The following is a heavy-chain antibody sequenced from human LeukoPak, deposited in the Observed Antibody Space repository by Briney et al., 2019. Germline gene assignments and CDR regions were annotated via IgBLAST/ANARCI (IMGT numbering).Heavy chain of an antibody. CDR1: GYSFTSYW. Sequence: GESLKISCKVSGYSFTSYWIAWVRQMPGKGLEWMGIIYPDDADTTYSPSCEGQVTFSVDRFVSTAYLHWSSLKASDTAMYYCARQGELGVAGYDYWGQGTRVTVSS. V-gene: IGHV5-51*01. D-gene: IGHD6-19*01. CDR2: IYPDDADT. CDR3: ARQGELGVAGYDY. J-gene: IGHJ4*02.